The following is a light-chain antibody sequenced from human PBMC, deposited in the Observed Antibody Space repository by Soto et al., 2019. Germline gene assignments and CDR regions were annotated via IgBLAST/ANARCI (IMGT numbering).Light chain of an antibody. CDR1: QGIRNA. V-gene: IGKV1-6*01. CDR2: ATS. J-gene: IGKJ1*01. CDR3: LQDYSYPRT. Sequence: AIQRTQSPSSLSASVGDRVTITGRARQGIRNALGWYQQRPGKAPKLLIYATSNLQTGVPSRFSGSGSGTDFTLTISSLQPEYFATYYCLQDYSYPRTFGQGTKVEIK.